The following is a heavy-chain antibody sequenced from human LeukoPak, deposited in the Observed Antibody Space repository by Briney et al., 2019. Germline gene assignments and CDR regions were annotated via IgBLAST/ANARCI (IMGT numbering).Heavy chain of an antibody. Sequence: GGSLRLSRAASGFTFSTSWMSWVRQAPGKGLEWVANIQQDGSAKYYVDSVKGRFTISRDNAKNSLYLQMNSLRAEDTAVYYCARFSLYDNSGYYSWLFDFWGQGTLVTVSS. CDR1: GFTFSTSW. CDR3: ARFSLYDNSGYYSWLFDF. CDR2: IQQDGSAK. J-gene: IGHJ4*02. D-gene: IGHD3-22*01. V-gene: IGHV3-7*01.